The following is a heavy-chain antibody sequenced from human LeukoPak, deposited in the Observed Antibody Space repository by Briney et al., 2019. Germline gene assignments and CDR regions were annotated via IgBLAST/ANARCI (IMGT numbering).Heavy chain of an antibody. CDR3: ARAPPINFGYDSSGYPFSWFDP. CDR1: GYTFTSYY. V-gene: IGHV1-46*01. CDR2: INPSGGST. D-gene: IGHD3-22*01. J-gene: IGHJ5*02. Sequence: RASEKVSCKASGYTFTSYYMHWVRQAPGQGLEWMGIINPSGGSTSYAQKFQGRVTMTRDTSTSTVYMELSSLRSEDTAVYYCARAPPINFGYDSSGYPFSWFDPWGQGTLVTVSS.